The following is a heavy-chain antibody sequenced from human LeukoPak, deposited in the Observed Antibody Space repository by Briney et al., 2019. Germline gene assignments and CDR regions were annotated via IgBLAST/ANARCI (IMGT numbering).Heavy chain of an antibody. J-gene: IGHJ4*02. CDR3: ARDRSSGDYFDY. V-gene: IGHV3-7*01. D-gene: IGHD6-19*01. CDR1: GGSISSGGYS. Sequence: ETLSLTCAVSGGSISSGGYSWSWVRQAPGKGLEWVANIKQDGSEKYYVDSVKGRFTISRDNAKNSLYLQMNSLRAEDTAVYYCARDRSSGDYFDYWGQGTLVTVSS. CDR2: IKQDGSEK.